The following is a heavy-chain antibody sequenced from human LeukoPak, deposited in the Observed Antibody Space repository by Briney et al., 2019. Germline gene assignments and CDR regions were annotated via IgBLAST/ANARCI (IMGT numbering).Heavy chain of an antibody. Sequence: GGSLRLSCAASGFTFSTYWMSWVRQAPGKGLEWVANIKQDGSEKYYVDSVKGRFTISRDNAKNSLYLQMNSLRAEDTAVYYCAGNLVVAPFDYWGQGTLVTVSS. CDR1: GFTFSTYW. J-gene: IGHJ4*02. V-gene: IGHV3-7*01. D-gene: IGHD2-15*01. CDR2: IKQDGSEK. CDR3: AGNLVVAPFDY.